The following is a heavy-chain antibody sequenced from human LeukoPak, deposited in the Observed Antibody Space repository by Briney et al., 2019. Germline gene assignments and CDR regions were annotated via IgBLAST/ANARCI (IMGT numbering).Heavy chain of an antibody. CDR2: IHDSGST. J-gene: IGHJ5*02. CDR1: GDSISSGGYS. D-gene: IGHD6-13*01. Sequence: SETLSLTCAVSGDSISSGGYSWSWIRQTPGKGLEWIAYIHDSGSTYNNPSLKTRLSISIDTSKNQFSLRLNSVTAADTALYYCARVVAAAGNNWFDPWGQGTLVTVSS. CDR3: ARVVAAAGNNWFDP. V-gene: IGHV4-30-4*07.